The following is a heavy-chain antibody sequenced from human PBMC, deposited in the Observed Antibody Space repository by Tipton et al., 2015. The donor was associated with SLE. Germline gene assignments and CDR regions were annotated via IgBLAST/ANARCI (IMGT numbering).Heavy chain of an antibody. V-gene: IGHV4-59*12. Sequence: TLSLTCTVSNGSINAYYWSWIRQPPGKGLEWIGFIYYSGTATYSPSLKGRVTISVDTSKKQFSLKLSSVTAADTAVYYCARGRWYFDLWGRGTLVTVSS. J-gene: IGHJ2*01. CDR3: ARGRWYFDL. CDR2: IYYSGTA. CDR1: NGSINAYY.